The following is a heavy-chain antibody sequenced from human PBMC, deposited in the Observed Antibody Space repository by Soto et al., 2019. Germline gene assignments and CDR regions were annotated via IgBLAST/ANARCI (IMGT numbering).Heavy chain of an antibody. CDR1: CGTFPIYG. CDR2: ISAYNGNT. V-gene: IGHV1-18*04. D-gene: IGHD1-20*01. J-gene: IGHJ4*02. CDR3: ARASKGRYNWIPFDY. Sequence: ASVQVSFKASCGTFPIYGIICWRQPPGQGLEWMGWISAYNGNTNYAQKLQGRVTMTTDTSTSTAYMELRSLRSDDTAVYYCARASKGRYNWIPFDYWGQGTLVTVSS.